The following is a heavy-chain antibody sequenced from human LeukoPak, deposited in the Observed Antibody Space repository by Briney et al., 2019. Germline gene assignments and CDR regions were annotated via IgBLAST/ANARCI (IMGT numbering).Heavy chain of an antibody. D-gene: IGHD3-10*01. V-gene: IGHV1-8*03. CDR3: ARSPAVVMSPILLWFGELSEKRDYYYYMDV. CDR1: GYTFTGYY. J-gene: IGHJ6*03. Sequence: VASVKVSCKASGYTFTGYYMHWVRQATGQGLEWMGWMNPNSGNTGYAQKFQGRVTITRNTSISTAYMELSSLRSEDTAVYYCARSPAVVMSPILLWFGELSEKRDYYYYMDVWGKGTTVTVSS. CDR2: MNPNSGNT.